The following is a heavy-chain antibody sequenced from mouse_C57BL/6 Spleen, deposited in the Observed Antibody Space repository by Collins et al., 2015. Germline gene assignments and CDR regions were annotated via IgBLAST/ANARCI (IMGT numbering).Heavy chain of an antibody. D-gene: IGHD2-4*01. J-gene: IGHJ2*01. V-gene: IGHV9-3*01. CDR2: INTYSGVP. Sequence: QIQLVQSGPELKKPGETVKISCKASGYTFTTYGMSWVKQAPGKGLKWMGWINTYSGVPTYADDFKGRFAFSLETSASTAYLQINNLKNEDTATYFCARRDYDYDDPRFDYWGQGTTLTVSS. CDR1: GYTFTTYG. CDR3: ARRDYDYDDPRFDY.